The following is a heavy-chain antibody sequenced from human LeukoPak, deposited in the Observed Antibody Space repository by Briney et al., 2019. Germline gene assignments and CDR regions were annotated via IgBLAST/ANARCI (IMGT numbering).Heavy chain of an antibody. D-gene: IGHD1-1*01. Sequence: CLRLPCAASGFNFKAYGLYWVRHATRKGLEWVSGITWNSDDMAYADSVKGRFTISRDNAKNCLYLQMNSLTVEDTALYYCTRVTSWRTGFDYWGQGTLVTVSS. CDR2: ITWNSDDM. V-gene: IGHV3-9*01. CDR3: TRVTSWRTGFDY. J-gene: IGHJ4*02. CDR1: GFNFKAYG.